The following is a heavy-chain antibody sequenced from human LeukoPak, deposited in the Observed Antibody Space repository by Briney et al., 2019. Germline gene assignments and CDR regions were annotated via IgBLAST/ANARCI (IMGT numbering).Heavy chain of an antibody. D-gene: IGHD3-16*01. J-gene: IGHJ4*02. CDR3: TRAGGLGPGAHFDQ. Sequence: GGSLRLSCAASGFSFSRFYMSWVRQTPGKALEWISYIPTSGISVQYADSVRGRFTASRDDAMNSLHLQMDSLRVEETAVYYCTRAGGLGPGAHFDQWGQGALVIVSS. V-gene: IGHV3-11*01. CDR1: GFSFSRFY. CDR2: IPTSGISV.